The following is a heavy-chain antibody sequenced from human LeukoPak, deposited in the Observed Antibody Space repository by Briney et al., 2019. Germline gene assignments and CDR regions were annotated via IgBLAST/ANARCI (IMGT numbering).Heavy chain of an antibody. Sequence: KTSETLSLTCTVSGGSISSSSYYWGWIRQPPGKGLEWIGSIYYSGSTYYNPSLKSRVTISVDTSKNQFSLKLSSVTAADTAVYYCARTTVTTTWTNYYYYYMDVWGKGTTVTISS. CDR1: GGSISSSSYY. D-gene: IGHD4-17*01. CDR2: IYYSGST. J-gene: IGHJ6*03. V-gene: IGHV4-39*01. CDR3: ARTTVTTTWTNYYYYYMDV.